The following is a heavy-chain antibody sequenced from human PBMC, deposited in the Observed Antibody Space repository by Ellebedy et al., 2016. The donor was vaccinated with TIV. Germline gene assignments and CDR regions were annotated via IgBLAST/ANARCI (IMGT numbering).Heavy chain of an antibody. Sequence: SETLSLXXTVSGGSIRRDYWSWIRQSPGKRLEWIGYIYNSGRTTYNPSLESRVTISVDTSKNQFSLKLRSVTAADTAVYYCARDRMYYYDSSGSYQYYGMDVWGQGTTVTISS. V-gene: IGHV4-59*01. CDR2: IYNSGRT. CDR1: GGSIRRDY. D-gene: IGHD3-22*01. J-gene: IGHJ6*02. CDR3: ARDRMYYYDSSGSYQYYGMDV.